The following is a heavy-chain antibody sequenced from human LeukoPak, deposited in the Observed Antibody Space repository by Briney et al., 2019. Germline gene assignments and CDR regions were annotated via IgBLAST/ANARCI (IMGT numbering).Heavy chain of an antibody. CDR2: IYPGDSDT. D-gene: IGHD5-18*01. J-gene: IGHJ4*02. V-gene: IGHV5-51*01. CDR1: GYSFTTYW. CDR3: ARHIDFGRGYRNGYNY. Sequence: RGESLKISCKGSGYSFTTYWIGGGRQLPGKGLEGMGIIYPGDSDTRYSPSCQGQVTISVDKSINTAYLQWSSLKASDTAMYYCARHIDFGRGYRNGYNYWGQGTLVTVSS.